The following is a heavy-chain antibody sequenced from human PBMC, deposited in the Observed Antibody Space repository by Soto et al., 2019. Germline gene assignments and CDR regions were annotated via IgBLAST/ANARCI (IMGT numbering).Heavy chain of an antibody. Sequence: QVQLVESGGGVVQPGRSLRLSCAASGFTFSSYGMHWVRQAPGKGLEWVALISYDGSDKYYADSVKGRFTISRDNSKNTLYLQMTILRVEDTAVYYCGAGQYFSDYWGQGTLVTVSS. CDR1: GFTFSSYG. J-gene: IGHJ4*02. CDR2: ISYDGSDK. CDR3: GAGQYFSDY. V-gene: IGHV3-30*03. D-gene: IGHD6-13*01.